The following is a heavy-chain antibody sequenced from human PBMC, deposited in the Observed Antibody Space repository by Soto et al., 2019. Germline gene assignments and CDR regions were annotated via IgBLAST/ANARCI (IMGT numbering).Heavy chain of an antibody. J-gene: IGHJ4*02. Sequence: EVPLVESGGGLVQPGGSLTLSCAASGFTVSSNWMHWVRQAPGKGLVWVSRISSDGSTTNYADSVKGRLTISRDNAKSTLYLQMNSLRAEDTAVYYCARGYNNYGAVLLFWGQGALVTVSS. CDR2: ISSDGSTT. D-gene: IGHD4-4*01. CDR3: ARGYNNYGAVLLF. V-gene: IGHV3-74*01. CDR1: GFTVSSNW.